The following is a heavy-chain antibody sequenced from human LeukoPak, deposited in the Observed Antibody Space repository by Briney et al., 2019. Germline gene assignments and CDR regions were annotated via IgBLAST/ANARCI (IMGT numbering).Heavy chain of an antibody. D-gene: IGHD6-13*01. CDR3: ATDFLRYSSSWYESNWFDP. J-gene: IGHJ5*02. CDR1: GYTFTSYD. CDR2: INPNSGGT. Sequence: GASVKVSCKASGYTFTSYDINWVRQATGQGLEWMGWINPNSGGTNYAQKSQGRVTMTRDTSISTAYMELSSLRSEDTAVYYCATDFLRYSSSWYESNWFDPWGQGTLVTVSS. V-gene: IGHV1-2*02.